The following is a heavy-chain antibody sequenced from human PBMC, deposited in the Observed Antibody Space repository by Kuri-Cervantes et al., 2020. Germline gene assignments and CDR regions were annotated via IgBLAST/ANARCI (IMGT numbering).Heavy chain of an antibody. CDR2: INHSGST. V-gene: IGHV4-34*01. D-gene: IGHD2-2*01. J-gene: IGHJ4*02. Sequence: ESLKISCAVYGGSFSGYYWSWIRQPPGKGLEWIGEINHSGSTNYNPSLKSRVTISVDTSKNQFSLKLSSVTAADTAVYYCARGSADIVVVPAAHWIDYWGQGTLVTVSS. CDR1: GGSFSGYY. CDR3: ARGSADIVVVPAAHWIDY.